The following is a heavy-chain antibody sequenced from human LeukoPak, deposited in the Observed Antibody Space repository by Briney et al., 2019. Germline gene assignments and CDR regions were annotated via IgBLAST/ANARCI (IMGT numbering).Heavy chain of an antibody. Sequence: LETLSLTCTVSGGSISSSNYYWGWIRQPPGKGLEWIGSIYYSGRTYYNPSLKSRVTISVDTSKNQFSLKLSSVTAADTAVYYCARHEYYGSGSQHIFDYWGQGTLVTVSS. J-gene: IGHJ4*02. V-gene: IGHV4-39*01. D-gene: IGHD3-10*01. CDR3: ARHEYYGSGSQHIFDY. CDR1: GGSISSSNYY. CDR2: IYYSGRT.